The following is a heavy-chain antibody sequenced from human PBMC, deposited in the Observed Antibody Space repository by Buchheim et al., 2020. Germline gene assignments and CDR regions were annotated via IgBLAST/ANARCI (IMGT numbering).Heavy chain of an antibody. CDR2: ISGSGVST. J-gene: IGHJ4*02. CDR1: GFTFNSYA. D-gene: IGHD4-17*01. CDR3: AKGLDYGENY. V-gene: IGHV3-23*01. Sequence: EVQLLESGGGLGQPGGSLRLSCAASGFTFNSYAMSWVRQAPGKGLEWVSGISGSGVSTYYADSVKGRFTISRDNSKNMVYLQMNSLGAEDTAVYYCAKGLDYGENYWGQGAL.